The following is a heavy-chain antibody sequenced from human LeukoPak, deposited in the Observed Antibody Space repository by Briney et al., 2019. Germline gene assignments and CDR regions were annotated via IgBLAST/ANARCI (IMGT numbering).Heavy chain of an antibody. CDR2: ISYDGSNK. CDR3: AKADTLTNHFYYYGMDV. J-gene: IGHJ6*02. D-gene: IGHD4/OR15-4a*01. Sequence: GGSLRLSCAASGFTFSSYGMHCGRQAPGKGLERVAVISYDGSNKYYADSVKGRFTISRDNSKNTLYLQMNSLRAEDTAGYYCAKADTLTNHFYYYGMDVWGQGTTVTVSS. V-gene: IGHV3-30*18. CDR1: GFTFSSYG.